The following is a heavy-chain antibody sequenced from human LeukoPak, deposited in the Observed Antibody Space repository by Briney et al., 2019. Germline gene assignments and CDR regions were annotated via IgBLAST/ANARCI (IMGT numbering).Heavy chain of an antibody. D-gene: IGHD2-2*01. CDR3: ARGEYQLLNWNFDL. CDR1: GGSFSGYY. Sequence: PSETLSLTCAVYGGSFSGYYWSWIRQPPGKGLEWIGEINHSGSTNYNPSLKSRVTISVDTSKNQFSLKLSSVTAADTAVYYCARGEYQLLNWNFDLWGRGTLVTVSS. V-gene: IGHV4-34*01. CDR2: INHSGST. J-gene: IGHJ2*01.